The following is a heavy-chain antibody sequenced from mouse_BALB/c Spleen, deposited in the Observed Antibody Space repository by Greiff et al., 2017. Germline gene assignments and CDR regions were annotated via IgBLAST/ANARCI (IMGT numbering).Heavy chain of an antibody. Sequence: EVKLQESGPGLVKPSQSLSLTCSVTGYSITSGYYWNWIRQFPGNKLEWMGYISYDGSNNYNPSLKNRISITRDTSKNQFFLKLNSVTTEDTATYYCARGLYYGSSPYYFDYWGKGTTLTVSS. CDR3: ARGLYYGSSPYYFDY. V-gene: IGHV3-6*02. D-gene: IGHD1-1*01. CDR2: ISYDGSN. J-gene: IGHJ2*01. CDR1: GYSITSGYY.